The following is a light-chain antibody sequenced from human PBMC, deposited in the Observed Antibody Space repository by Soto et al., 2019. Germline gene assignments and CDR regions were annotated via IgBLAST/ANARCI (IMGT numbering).Light chain of an antibody. CDR2: VNSDGSH. CDR3: QTWGTGINWV. CDR1: SGHSSYA. J-gene: IGLJ3*02. V-gene: IGLV4-69*01. Sequence: QLVLTQSPSASASLGASVKLTCTLSSGHSSYAIAWHQQQPERGPRFLMNVNSDGSHNKGDGIPDRFSGSSSGAERYLTISSLQSEDEADYYCQTWGTGINWVFGGGTQLTVL.